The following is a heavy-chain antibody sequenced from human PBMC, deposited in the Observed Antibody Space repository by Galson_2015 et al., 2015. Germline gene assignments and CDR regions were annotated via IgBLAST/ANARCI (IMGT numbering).Heavy chain of an antibody. D-gene: IGHD2-15*01. J-gene: IGHJ4*02. CDR3: AKGGGYGWN. CDR2: ISYDGSNK. V-gene: IGHV3-30*18. Sequence: SLRLSCAASGFTFSSYGMHWVRQAPGKGLEWVAVISYDGSNKYYADSVKGRFTISRDNSKNTLYLQMNSLRAEDTAVYYCAKGGGYGWNWGQGTLVTVSS. CDR1: GFTFSSYG.